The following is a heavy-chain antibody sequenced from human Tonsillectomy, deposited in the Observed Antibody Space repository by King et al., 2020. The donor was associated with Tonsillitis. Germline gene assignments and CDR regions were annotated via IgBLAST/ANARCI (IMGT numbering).Heavy chain of an antibody. CDR1: GFTFTTYS. Sequence: VQLVESGGGLVQPGGSLRLSCAASGFTFTTYSLNWVRQSPGKGLEWVSYISSKSNKIYYADSLKGRFTISRDNARNSLFLQMNSLRAEDTAVYYCARDRGSGSSYNYFDYWGQGTLVTVSS. V-gene: IGHV3-48*01. J-gene: IGHJ4*02. CDR2: ISSKSNKI. D-gene: IGHD1-26*01. CDR3: ARDRGSGSSYNYFDY.